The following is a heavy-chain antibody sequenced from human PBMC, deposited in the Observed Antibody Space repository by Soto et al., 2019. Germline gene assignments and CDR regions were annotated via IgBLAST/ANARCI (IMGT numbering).Heavy chain of an antibody. V-gene: IGHV3-30-3*01. Sequence: QVQLVESGGGVVKLGRSLRLSLAASGFPFISYALHGFGQAPGKGLEWVAVISYDGSNKYYADSVKGRFTISRDNSKNTLYLQMNSLRAEDTAVYYCARDPDWVDAFDIWGQGTMVTVSS. CDR1: GFPFISYA. CDR2: ISYDGSNK. D-gene: IGHD3-9*01. J-gene: IGHJ3*02. CDR3: ARDPDWVDAFDI.